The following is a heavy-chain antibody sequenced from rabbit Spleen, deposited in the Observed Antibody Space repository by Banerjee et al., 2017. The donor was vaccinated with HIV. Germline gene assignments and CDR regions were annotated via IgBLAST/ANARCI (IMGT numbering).Heavy chain of an antibody. Sequence: QEQLVEYGGDLVQPGGSLKLSCKASGFSFSDRDVMCWVRQAPGKGLEWIACINTATGKAVYASWAKGRVTISKTSSTTVTLQLTSLTAADTATYFCARDTGSSFSSYGMDLWGQGTLVTVS. CDR2: INTATGKA. D-gene: IGHD8-1*01. V-gene: IGHV1S45*01. CDR1: GFSFSDRDV. CDR3: ARDTGSSFSSYGMDL. J-gene: IGHJ6*01.